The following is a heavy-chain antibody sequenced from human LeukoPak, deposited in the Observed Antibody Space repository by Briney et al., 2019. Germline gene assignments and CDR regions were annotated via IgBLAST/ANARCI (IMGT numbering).Heavy chain of an antibody. V-gene: IGHV4-59*08. CDR2: ISYSGST. D-gene: IGHD3-16*02. J-gene: IGHJ4*02. Sequence: SETLSLTCAVYGGSISSYYWSWIRQPPGKGLQWIGYISYSGSTDYNPSLRSRVTTSVDTSKNQFSLKLSSVTAADTAVYYCARYGSGSYHLDCWGQGTLVTVSS. CDR3: ARYGSGSYHLDC. CDR1: GGSISSYY.